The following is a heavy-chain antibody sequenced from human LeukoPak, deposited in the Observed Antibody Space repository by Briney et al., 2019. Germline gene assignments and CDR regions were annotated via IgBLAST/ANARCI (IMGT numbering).Heavy chain of an antibody. D-gene: IGHD3-22*01. V-gene: IGHV3-30*04. CDR3: AREITYFYDSGGYWDAFDI. CDR1: GFTFSSYA. CDR2: ISYDGSKK. Sequence: SGGSLRLSCAASGFTFSSYAMHWVRQAPGKGLEWVAIISYDGSKKNYADSVKGRFTISGDNSKNTLYLQMSSLRAEDTAVYYCAREITYFYDSGGYWDAFDIWGQGTMVTVSS. J-gene: IGHJ3*02.